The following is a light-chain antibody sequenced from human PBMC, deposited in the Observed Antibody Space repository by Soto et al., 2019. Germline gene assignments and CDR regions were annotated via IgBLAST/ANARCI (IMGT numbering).Light chain of an antibody. V-gene: IGLV1-51*02. CDR1: SPNIGNNY. CDR3: GTWDSSLSAGV. J-gene: IGLJ7*01. Sequence: QSVLTQPPSVSAAPGQKVTISCSGSSPNIGNNYVSWYQQLPGTAPKLLIYENNKRPSGIPDRFSGSKSGTSATLGITGLQTGDEADYYCGTWDSSLSAGVFGGGTQLTVL. CDR2: ENN.